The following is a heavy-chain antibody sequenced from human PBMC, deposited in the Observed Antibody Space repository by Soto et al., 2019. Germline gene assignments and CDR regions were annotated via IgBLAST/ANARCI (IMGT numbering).Heavy chain of an antibody. D-gene: IGHD3-22*01. CDR2: IRGSGGDT. CDR3: VMGLSDSYSYVDY. CDR1: GFTCSFCA. J-gene: IGHJ4*02. V-gene: IGHV3-23*01. Sequence: EVQLLESGGGLVQPGGSLRLSCAASGFTCSFCAMNWVRQAPGKGLEWVSSIRGSGGDTYYADSVRGRFTISRDNSKNTLYLQRDSLSVGDTAGYYGVMGLSDSYSYVDYWGQGTLVTVSS.